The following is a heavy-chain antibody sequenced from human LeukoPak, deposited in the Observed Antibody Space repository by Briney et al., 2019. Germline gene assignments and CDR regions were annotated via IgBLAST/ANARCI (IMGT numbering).Heavy chain of an antibody. CDR1: GFTFSAYW. V-gene: IGHV3-7*01. J-gene: IGHJ5*02. CDR2: IRQDSSES. D-gene: IGHD2-2*01. CDR3: AREGVFCVRNCISNSGARFDP. Sequence: PGGSLRLSCAASGFTFSAYWMTWVRQPPGKGLEWVANIRQDSSESDYVGSVKGRFTISRDNAKNTVYLQMSSLRAEDTAVYYCAREGVFCVRNCISNSGARFDPWGQGTLVTVSS.